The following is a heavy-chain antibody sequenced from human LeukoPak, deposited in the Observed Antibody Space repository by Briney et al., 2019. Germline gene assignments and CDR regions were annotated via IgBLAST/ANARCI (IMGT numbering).Heavy chain of an antibody. J-gene: IGHJ4*02. Sequence: ASVKVSCKASGFTFTSYGISWVRQAPGQGLEWMGWISVYNGNTNYAQKLQGRVTMTTDTSTSTAYMELRSLRSDDTAVYYCARATRPRGDFDYWGQGTLVTVSS. CDR3: ARATRPRGDFDY. V-gene: IGHV1-18*01. CDR2: ISVYNGNT. CDR1: GFTFTSYG. D-gene: IGHD6-6*01.